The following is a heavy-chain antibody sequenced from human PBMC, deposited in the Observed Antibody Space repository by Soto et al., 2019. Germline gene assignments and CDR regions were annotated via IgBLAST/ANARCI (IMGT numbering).Heavy chain of an antibody. V-gene: IGHV3-23*01. CDR1: GFTFSNYA. CDR2: IGGDGGT. Sequence: EVQLLESGGGLVQPGGSLRLSCAASGFTFSNYAMTWVRQAPGRVLEWVSAIGGDGGTYYTDSVKGRFTISRDNSKLTRFLQMHRLRVEDKVVFYCAERFCSGGICRGAYFDSWSQGTLVTVSS. J-gene: IGHJ4*02. CDR3: AERFCSGGICRGAYFDS. D-gene: IGHD2-15*01.